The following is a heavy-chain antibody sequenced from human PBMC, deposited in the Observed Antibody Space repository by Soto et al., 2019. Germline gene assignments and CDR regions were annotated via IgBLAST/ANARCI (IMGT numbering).Heavy chain of an antibody. D-gene: IGHD3-10*01. CDR1: GFTFSSYW. CDR2: INSDGSST. V-gene: IGHV3-74*01. J-gene: IGHJ4*02. CDR3: ARYPMVRGVIS. Sequence: PGGSLRLSCAASGFTFSSYWMHWVRQAPGKGLVWVSRINSDGSSTSYADSVKGRFTISRDNAKNTLYLQMNSLRAEDTAVYYCARYPMVRGVISWGQGTLVTVSS.